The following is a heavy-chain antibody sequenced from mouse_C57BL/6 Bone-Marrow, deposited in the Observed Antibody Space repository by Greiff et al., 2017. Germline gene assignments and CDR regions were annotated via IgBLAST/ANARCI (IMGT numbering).Heavy chain of an antibody. CDR1: GFTFSDYG. D-gene: IGHD2-4*01. Sequence: DVMLVESGGGLVKPGGSLKLSCAASGFTFSDYGMHWVRQAPEKGLEWVAYISSGSSTIYYADTVKGRFTISRDNAKNTLFLQMTSLRSEDTAMYYCARGGDYDGYYFDYWGQGTTRTVSS. V-gene: IGHV5-17*01. CDR2: ISSGSSTI. J-gene: IGHJ2*01. CDR3: ARGGDYDGYYFDY.